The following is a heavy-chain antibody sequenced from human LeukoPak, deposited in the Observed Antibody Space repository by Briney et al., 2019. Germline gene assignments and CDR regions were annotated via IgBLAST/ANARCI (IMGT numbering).Heavy chain of an antibody. Sequence: GASVKVSCKASGYTFTGYYMHWVRQAPGQGLEWMGWINPNSGGTNYAQKFQGRVTMTRDTSISKAYMELSRLRSDDTAVYYCARDHGPEMATIPGYWGQGTLVTVSS. V-gene: IGHV1-2*02. CDR3: ARDHGPEMATIPGY. D-gene: IGHD5-24*01. CDR2: INPNSGGT. J-gene: IGHJ4*02. CDR1: GYTFTGYY.